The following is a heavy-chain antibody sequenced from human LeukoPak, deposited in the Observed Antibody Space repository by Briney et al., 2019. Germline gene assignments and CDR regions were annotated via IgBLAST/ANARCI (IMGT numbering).Heavy chain of an antibody. J-gene: IGHJ4*02. V-gene: IGHV4-38-2*01. CDR1: GYSISSGYY. Sequence: PSETLSLTCAVSGYSISSGYYWGWIRQPPGKGLEWIGSIYHSGSTYYNPSLKSRLTISVDTSKNQFSLKLSSVTAADTAVYYCATYGVYASALDYWGQGTLVTVSS. CDR2: IYHSGST. CDR3: ATYGVYASALDY. D-gene: IGHD2-8*01.